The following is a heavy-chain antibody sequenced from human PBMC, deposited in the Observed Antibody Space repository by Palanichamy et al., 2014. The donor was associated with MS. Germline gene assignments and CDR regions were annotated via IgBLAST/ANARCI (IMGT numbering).Heavy chain of an antibody. CDR3: ARYHHSDPGWFYAMDV. CDR2: FFDGDGT. D-gene: IGHD2-15*01. J-gene: IGHJ6*02. V-gene: IGHV3-53*01. Sequence: EMQVVESGGGLIQPGGSLILSCAASGFSVSTNLMSWVRQAPGKGLEWVSTFFDGDGTQYAGSVKGRFTISRDKSKNMLHLHMNSLRVEDTALYYCARYHHSDPGWFYAMDVWGQGTTVAVSS. CDR1: GFSVSTNL.